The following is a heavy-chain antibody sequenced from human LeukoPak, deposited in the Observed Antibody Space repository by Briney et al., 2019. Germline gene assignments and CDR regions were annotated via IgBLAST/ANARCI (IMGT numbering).Heavy chain of an antibody. V-gene: IGHV3-23*01. CDR1: GFTFSSYA. J-gene: IGHJ4*02. Sequence: GGSLRLSCAASGFTFSSYAMSWVRQAPGKGLEWVSAISGSGGNTFYADSVKGRFTISRDNSKNTLYLQMNSLRAEDTAVYYYARDRLGGVIDYWGQGTLVTVSS. D-gene: IGHD3-16*01. CDR2: ISGSGGNT. CDR3: ARDRLGGVIDY.